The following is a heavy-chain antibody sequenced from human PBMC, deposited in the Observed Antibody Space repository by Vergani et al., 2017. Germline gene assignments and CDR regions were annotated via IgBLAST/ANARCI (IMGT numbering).Heavy chain of an antibody. Sequence: EVQLLESGGGLVQPGGSLRLSCAASGFTFSSYAMSWVRQAPGKGLGWVSAISGSGGSTYYADSVKGRFTISRDNSKNTLYLQMNSLRAEDTAVYYCALPIVGATTPDAFDIWGQGTMVTVSS. CDR2: ISGSGGST. V-gene: IGHV3-23*01. CDR3: ALPIVGATTPDAFDI. D-gene: IGHD1-26*01. CDR1: GFTFSSYA. J-gene: IGHJ3*02.